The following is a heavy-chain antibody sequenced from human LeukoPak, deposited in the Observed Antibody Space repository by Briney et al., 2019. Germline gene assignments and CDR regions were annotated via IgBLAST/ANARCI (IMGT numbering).Heavy chain of an antibody. CDR2: IYTSGST. D-gene: IGHD2-15*01. CDR1: GGSISSYY. V-gene: IGHV4-4*07. J-gene: IGHJ5*02. CDR3: ARAIERPGYCSGGSCDSRFDP. Sequence: SETLSLTCTVSGGSISSYYWSWIRQHAGKGLEWIGRIYTSGSTNYNPSLQSRVTMSVDTSKNQSSLKLSSVAATDTAVYYCARAIERPGYCSGGSCDSRFDPWGQGTLVTVS.